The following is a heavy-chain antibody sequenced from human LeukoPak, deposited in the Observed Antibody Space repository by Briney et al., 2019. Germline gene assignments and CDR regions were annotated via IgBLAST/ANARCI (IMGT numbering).Heavy chain of an antibody. CDR1: GFTFSSYG. CDR3: AKDLVGSSWYYFQH. J-gene: IGHJ1*01. V-gene: IGHV3-30*18. Sequence: GRSLRLSCAASGFTFSSYGMHWVRQAPGKGLEWVAVISYDGINKYYADSVKGRFTISRDNSKNTLYLQMNSLRAEDKAVYYCAKDLVGSSWYYFQHWGQGTLVTVSS. CDR2: ISYDGINK. D-gene: IGHD6-13*01.